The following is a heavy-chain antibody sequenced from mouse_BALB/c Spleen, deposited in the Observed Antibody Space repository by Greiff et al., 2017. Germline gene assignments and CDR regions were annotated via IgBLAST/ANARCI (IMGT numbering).Heavy chain of an antibody. D-gene: IGHD2-14*01. CDR3: ARHGVRQGYFDY. Sequence: DVQLVESGGGLVKPGGSLKLSCAASGFTFSSYAMSWVRQSPEKRLEWVAEISSGGSYTYYPDTVTGRFTISRDNAKNTLYLEMSSLRSEDTAMYYCARHGVRQGYFDYWGQGTTLTVSS. J-gene: IGHJ2*01. CDR1: GFTFSSYA. CDR2: ISSGGSYT. V-gene: IGHV5-9-4*01.